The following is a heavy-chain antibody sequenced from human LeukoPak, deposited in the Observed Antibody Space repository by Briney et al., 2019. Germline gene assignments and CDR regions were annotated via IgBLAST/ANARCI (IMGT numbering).Heavy chain of an antibody. J-gene: IGHJ4*02. Sequence: GGSLVLSWAASGSSFTSYSMNWVRQAPGKGLEWVAFISRSSSTKYFADSVKGRFTIYRDISKNTLYLQMSSLRAEDTAVYYCATPRGGYWGQGTLVTVSS. V-gene: IGHV3-48*01. D-gene: IGHD3-16*01. CDR3: ATPRGGY. CDR1: GSSFTSYS. CDR2: ISRSSSTK.